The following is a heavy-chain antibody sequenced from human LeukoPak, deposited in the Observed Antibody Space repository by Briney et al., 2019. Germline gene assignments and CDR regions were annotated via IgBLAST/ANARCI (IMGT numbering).Heavy chain of an antibody. Sequence: SETLSLTCTVSGGSISSYYWSWIRQPPGKGLEWIGYIYYSGSTNYNPSLKSRVTISVDTSKNQFSLKLSSVTAADTAVYYCARDDSSFAFDIWGQGTMVTVSS. CDR3: ARDDSSFAFDI. J-gene: IGHJ3*02. D-gene: IGHD3-22*01. V-gene: IGHV4-59*01. CDR2: IYYSGST. CDR1: GGSISSYY.